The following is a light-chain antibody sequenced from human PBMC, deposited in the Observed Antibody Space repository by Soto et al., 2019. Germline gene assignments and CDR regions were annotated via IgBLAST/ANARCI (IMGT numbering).Light chain of an antibody. CDR1: QSVGGY. J-gene: IGKJ2*01. V-gene: IGKV3-11*01. Sequence: EIVLTQSPATLSLSPGERATLSCRASQSVGGYFAWYQQKPGQATRLLIYDTSNRATGIPARFSGSGSGTDFTLTISSLEPEDFAVYHCQHRSNWPPMYTFGQGTKLEIK. CDR2: DTS. CDR3: QHRSNWPPMYT.